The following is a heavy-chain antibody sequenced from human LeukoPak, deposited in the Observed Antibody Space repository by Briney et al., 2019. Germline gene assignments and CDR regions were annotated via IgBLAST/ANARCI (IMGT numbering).Heavy chain of an antibody. J-gene: IGHJ3*02. V-gene: IGHV4-59*08. Sequence: SETLSLTCTVSGGSISSYYWSWIRQPPGKGLEWIGYIYYSGSTNYNPSLKSRVTISVDTSKNQFSLKLSSVTAADTAVYYCARRHAKDGYTDAFDTWGQGTMVTVSS. CDR2: IYYSGST. CDR1: GGSISSYY. D-gene: IGHD3-16*01. CDR3: ARRHAKDGYTDAFDT.